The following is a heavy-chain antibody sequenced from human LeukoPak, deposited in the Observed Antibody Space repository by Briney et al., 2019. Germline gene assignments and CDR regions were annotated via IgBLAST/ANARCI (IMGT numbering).Heavy chain of an antibody. D-gene: IGHD3-22*01. CDR3: ARDGDRNYDSSGYYLRY. CDR2: INPNSGGT. CDR1: GYTFTSYY. J-gene: IGHJ1*01. V-gene: IGHV1-2*06. Sequence: GASVKVSCKASGYTFTSYYMHWVRQAPGQGLEWMGRINPNSGGTNYAQKFQGRVTMTRDTSISTAYMELSGLRSDDTAIYYCARDGDRNYDSSGYYLRYWGQGTLVAVSS.